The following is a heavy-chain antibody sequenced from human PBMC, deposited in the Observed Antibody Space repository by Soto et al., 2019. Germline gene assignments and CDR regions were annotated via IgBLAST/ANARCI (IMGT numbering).Heavy chain of an antibody. V-gene: IGHV5-10-1*01. D-gene: IGHD3-3*01. CDR2: IDPGDSYT. Sequence: PGESLKISCQGSGYSFTSYKITWVRQMPGKGLEWVGRIDPGDSYTKYSPSLQGRVTISVDKSIGTAYLQWHSLEASDTAMYYCSRVDFWSGYYIDYWGQGTLVTVSS. CDR1: GYSFTSYK. J-gene: IGHJ4*02. CDR3: SRVDFWSGYYIDY.